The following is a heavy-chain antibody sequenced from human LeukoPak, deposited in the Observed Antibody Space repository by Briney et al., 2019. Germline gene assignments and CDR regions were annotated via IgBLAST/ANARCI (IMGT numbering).Heavy chain of an antibody. CDR1: GGSISSGSYY. D-gene: IGHD6-13*01. Sequence: SETLSLTCTVSGGSISSGSYYWSWIRQPAGKGLEWIGRIYTSGSTNYNPSLKSRVTISVDTSKNQLSLKMSSVTAADTAVYYCARDSYSSSWYPSYYFDYWGQGTLVTVSS. J-gene: IGHJ4*02. CDR2: IYTSGST. CDR3: ARDSYSSSWYPSYYFDY. V-gene: IGHV4-61*02.